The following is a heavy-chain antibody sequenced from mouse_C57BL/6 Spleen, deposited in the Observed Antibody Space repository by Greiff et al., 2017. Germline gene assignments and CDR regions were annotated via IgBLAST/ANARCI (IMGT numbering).Heavy chain of an antibody. Sequence: VKLQESGAELVRPGASVKLSCKASGYTFTDYYINWVKQRPGQGLEWIARIYPGSGNTYYNEKFKGKATLTAEKSSSTAYMQLSSLTSEDSAVYFCARRYDYDDYFDYWGQGTTLTVSS. J-gene: IGHJ2*01. V-gene: IGHV1-76*01. CDR1: GYTFTDYY. CDR3: ARRYDYDDYFDY. D-gene: IGHD2-4*01. CDR2: IYPGSGNT.